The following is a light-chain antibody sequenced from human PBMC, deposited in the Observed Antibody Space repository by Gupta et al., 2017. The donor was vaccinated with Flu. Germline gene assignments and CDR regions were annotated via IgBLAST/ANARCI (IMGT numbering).Light chain of an antibody. J-gene: IGLJ3*02. CDR1: SSDVGSYNL. Sequence: QSALTQPASVSGSPGQSITISCTGTSSDVGSYNLVSWYQQHPGKAPKFMIYEVSKRPSGVSNRFSGSKSGNTASLTISGLQAEDEADYYCCSYAGSSTFVFGGGTKLTDL. CDR3: CSYAGSSTFV. CDR2: EVS. V-gene: IGLV2-23*02.